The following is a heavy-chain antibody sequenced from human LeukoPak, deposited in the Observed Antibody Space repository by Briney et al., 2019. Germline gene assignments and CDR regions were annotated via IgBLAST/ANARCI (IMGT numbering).Heavy chain of an antibody. CDR2: IYYSVST. J-gene: IGHJ4*02. CDR3: AREPSPSMVRGTTIPNIDY. CDR1: GGSISGSIYH. Sequence: SETLSLTCTVSGGSISGSIYHWHWSWIRQHPGKGLEWIGYIYYSVSTYYNPSLKSRVTISVDTSKNQFSLKLSSVTAADTAVYYCAREPSPSMVRGTTIPNIDYWGQGTLVTVSS. D-gene: IGHD3-10*01. V-gene: IGHV4-31*03.